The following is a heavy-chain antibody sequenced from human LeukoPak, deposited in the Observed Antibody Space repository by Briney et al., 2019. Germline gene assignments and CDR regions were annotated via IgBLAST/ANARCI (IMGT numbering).Heavy chain of an antibody. CDR3: ARYNGYSSLYYGMDV. D-gene: IGHD5-12*01. V-gene: IGHV1-69*04. Sequence: SVKVSCKASGGTFSSYAISWVRQSPGQGLEWMGRIIPILGIANYAQKFQGRVTITADKSTSTAYMELSSLRSEDTAVYYCARYNGYSSLYYGMDVWGQGTTVTVSS. J-gene: IGHJ6*02. CDR1: GGTFSSYA. CDR2: IIPILGIA.